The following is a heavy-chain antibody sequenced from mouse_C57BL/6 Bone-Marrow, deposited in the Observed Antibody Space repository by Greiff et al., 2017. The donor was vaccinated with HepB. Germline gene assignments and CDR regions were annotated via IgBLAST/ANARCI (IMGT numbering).Heavy chain of an antibody. CDR1: GYAFSSSW. D-gene: IGHD4-1*01. Sequence: QVQLQQSGPELVKPGASVKISCKASGYAFSSSWMNWVKQRPGKGLEWIGRIYPGDGDTNYNGKFKGKATLTADKSSSTAYMQPSSLTSEDSAVYFCARRGLTGTGMDYWGQGPSVTVSS. V-gene: IGHV1-82*01. CDR3: ARRGLTGTGMDY. CDR2: IYPGDGDT. J-gene: IGHJ4*01.